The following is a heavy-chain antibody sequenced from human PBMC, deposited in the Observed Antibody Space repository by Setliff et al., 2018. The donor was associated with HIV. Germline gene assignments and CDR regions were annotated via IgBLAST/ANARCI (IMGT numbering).Heavy chain of an antibody. V-gene: IGHV1-2*02. CDR3: ARDTAIGWYGESKMSDF. J-gene: IGHJ4*02. CDR2: INPNSGAT. Sequence: VASVKVSCKTAGYTFTGHFIHWMRQAPGQGLEWMGWINPNSGATDYAWRLEDRVTMTSDTSIRTVYMELSSLRSDDTAVYYCARDTAIGWYGESKMSDFWGQGTLVTVSS. CDR1: GYTFTGHF. D-gene: IGHD3-10*01.